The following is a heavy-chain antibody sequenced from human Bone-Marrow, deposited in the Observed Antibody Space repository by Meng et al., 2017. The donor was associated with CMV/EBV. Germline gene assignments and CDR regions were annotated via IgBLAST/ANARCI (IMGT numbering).Heavy chain of an antibody. Sequence: SETLSLTCAVYGGSFSGYYWSWIRQPPGKGLEWIGEINHSGSTNYNPSLKSRVTISVDTSKNQFSLKLSSVTAADTAVYYCAKESGWYPGDDAFDIWGQGTMVTVSS. J-gene: IGHJ3*02. D-gene: IGHD6-19*01. CDR1: GGSFSGYY. CDR3: AKESGWYPGDDAFDI. CDR2: INHSGST. V-gene: IGHV4-34*01.